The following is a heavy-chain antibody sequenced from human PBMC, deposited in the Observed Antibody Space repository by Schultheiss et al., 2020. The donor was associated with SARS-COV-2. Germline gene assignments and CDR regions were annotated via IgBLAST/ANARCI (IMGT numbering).Heavy chain of an antibody. D-gene: IGHD1-26*01. CDR3: ARVGQGILREDYYGMDV. CDR1: GFTFSSYG. CDR2: IWYDGSNK. V-gene: IGHV3-33*01. Sequence: GESLKISCAASGFTFSSYGMHWVRQAPGKGLEWVAVIWYDGSNKYYADSVKGRFTISRDNSKNTLYLQMNSLRAEDTAVYYCARVGQGILREDYYGMDVWGQGTTVTVSS. J-gene: IGHJ6*02.